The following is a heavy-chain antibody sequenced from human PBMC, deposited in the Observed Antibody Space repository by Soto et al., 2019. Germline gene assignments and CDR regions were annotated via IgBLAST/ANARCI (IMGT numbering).Heavy chain of an antibody. CDR2: IYSGGST. D-gene: IGHD5-12*01. J-gene: IGHJ6*03. CDR3: ASDVAMADYYYYMDV. Sequence: EVQLVESGGGLVQPGGSLRLSCAASGFTVSSNYMSWVRQAPGKGLEWVSVIYSGGSTYYADSVKGRFAISRDNSKHTLYLQMNSLSAEETAVYYCASDVAMADYYYYMDVWGKGTTVTVS. V-gene: IGHV3-66*01. CDR1: GFTVSSNY.